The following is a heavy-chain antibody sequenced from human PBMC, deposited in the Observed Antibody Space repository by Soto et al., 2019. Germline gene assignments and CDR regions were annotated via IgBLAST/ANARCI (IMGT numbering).Heavy chain of an antibody. J-gene: IGHJ4*02. CDR2: IYYSGST. CDR1: GGSVSSGSYY. CDR3: ARISGYSYGLPPDFDY. V-gene: IGHV4-61*01. D-gene: IGHD5-18*01. Sequence: QVQLQESGPGLVKPSETLSLTCTVSGGSVSSGSYYWSWIRQPPGKGLEWIGYIYYSGSTNYNPSLKSRVTISVDTSKNQFSLKLSSVTAADTAGYYCARISGYSYGLPPDFDYWGQGTLVTVSS.